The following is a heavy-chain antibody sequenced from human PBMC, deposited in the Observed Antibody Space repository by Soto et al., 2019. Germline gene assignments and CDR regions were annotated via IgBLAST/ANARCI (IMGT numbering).Heavy chain of an antibody. V-gene: IGHV3-11*05. CDR2: ISSSSSYT. CDR3: ARATNYYYAMDV. J-gene: IGHJ6*02. Sequence: PGGSLILSCAASGFTFSDYYMSWIRQAPGKGLEWVSYISSSSSYTNYADSVKGRFTISRDNAKNSLYLQMNSLRAEDTAVYYCARATNYYYAMDVWGQGTTVTVS. CDR1: GFTFSDYY.